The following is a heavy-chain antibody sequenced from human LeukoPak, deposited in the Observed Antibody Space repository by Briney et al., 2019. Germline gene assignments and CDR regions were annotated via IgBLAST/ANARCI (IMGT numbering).Heavy chain of an antibody. Sequence: SETLSLTCTVSGDSISSGDYYWSWIRQPAGKGLEWIGRISSSGSTNYSPSLKSRVTISVDTSKNQFSLKVNSVTAADTAVYYCARTTEDCSRTSCYQYWFDPWGQGTLVTVSS. CDR3: ARTTEDCSRTSCYQYWFDP. J-gene: IGHJ5*02. CDR2: ISSSGST. CDR1: GDSISSGDYY. D-gene: IGHD2-2*01. V-gene: IGHV4-61*02.